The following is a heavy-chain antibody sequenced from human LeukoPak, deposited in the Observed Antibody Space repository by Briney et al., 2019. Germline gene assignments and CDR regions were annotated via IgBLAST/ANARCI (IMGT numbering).Heavy chain of an antibody. CDR3: AKSFRSTSLDY. D-gene: IGHD2-2*01. Sequence: HPGGSLRLSCAASGFTFRSYGMTWVRQAPGKWLEWVSAISGSGDSTYYADSVKGRFTISRDNSRNTLYLQMNSLRAGDTAVYYCAKSFRSTSLDYWGQGTLVTVSS. CDR1: GFTFRSYG. CDR2: ISGSGDST. V-gene: IGHV3-23*01. J-gene: IGHJ4*02.